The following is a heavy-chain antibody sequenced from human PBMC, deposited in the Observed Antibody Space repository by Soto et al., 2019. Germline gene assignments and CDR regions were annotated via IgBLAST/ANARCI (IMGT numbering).Heavy chain of an antibody. CDR2: IYYSGST. CDR3: AREGLVTIFGVVPYYYYGMDV. Sequence: LSLTCTVSGGSVSSGSYYWSWIRQPPGKGLEWIGYIYYSGSTNYNPSLKSRVTISVDTSKNQFSLKLSSVTAADTAVYYCAREGLVTIFGVVPYYYYGMDVWGQGTTVTVSS. J-gene: IGHJ6*02. V-gene: IGHV4-61*01. CDR1: GGSVSSGSYY. D-gene: IGHD3-3*01.